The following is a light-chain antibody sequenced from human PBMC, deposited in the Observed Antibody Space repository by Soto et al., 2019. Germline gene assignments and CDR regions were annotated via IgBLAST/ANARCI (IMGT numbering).Light chain of an antibody. CDR3: QQYGSSRT. CDR2: GAS. V-gene: IGKV3-20*01. CDR1: QSVSSSY. Sequence: ENVLTQSPGTLSLSTGERATLSCRASQSVSSSYLAWYQQKPGQAPRLLIYGASSRATGIPDRFSGSGSGTDFTLSISRLEPEDFAVYYCQQYGSSRTFGQGTKVDIK. J-gene: IGKJ1*01.